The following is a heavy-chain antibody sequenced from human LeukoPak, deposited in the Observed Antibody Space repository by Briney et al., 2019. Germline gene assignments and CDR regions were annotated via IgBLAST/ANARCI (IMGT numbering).Heavy chain of an antibody. D-gene: IGHD4-17*01. J-gene: IGHJ4*02. V-gene: IGHV1-2*02. CDR3: ARASKVTSTFFDS. Sequence: ASVKVSCKASGHIFSDSYMHWVRQTPGQGLEWMGWMNVDSGGTKYAQKFQGRVTMTRDTSVSTAFSDLTRLTPDDTAVYYCARASKVTSTFFDSWGQRTLVTVSS. CDR1: GHIFSDSY. CDR2: MNVDSGGT.